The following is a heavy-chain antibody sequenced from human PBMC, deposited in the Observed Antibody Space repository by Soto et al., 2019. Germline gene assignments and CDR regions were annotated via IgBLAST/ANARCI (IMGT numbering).Heavy chain of an antibody. CDR3: ARYNYDILTGYLDY. J-gene: IGHJ4*02. V-gene: IGHV4-59*01. CDR1: GGSISSYY. Sequence: PSETLSLTCTVSGGSISSYYWSWIRQPPGKGLEWIGYIYYSGSTNYNPSLKSRVTISVDTSKNQFSLKLSSVTAADTAVYYCARYNYDILTGYLDYWGQGTLVTVSS. CDR2: IYYSGST. D-gene: IGHD3-9*01.